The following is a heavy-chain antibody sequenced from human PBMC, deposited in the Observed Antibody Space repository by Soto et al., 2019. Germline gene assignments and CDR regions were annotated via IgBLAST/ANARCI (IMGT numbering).Heavy chain of an antibody. D-gene: IGHD5-18*01. V-gene: IGHV3-33*01. Sequence: GGSLRLSCAASGFTFSSYGMHWVRQAPGKGLEWVAVIWYDGSNKYYADSVKGRFTISRDNSKNTLYLQMNSLRAEDTAVYYCARVGRGYSYGYSFDYWGQGTLVTVSS. CDR1: GFTFSSYG. J-gene: IGHJ4*02. CDR3: ARVGRGYSYGYSFDY. CDR2: IWYDGSNK.